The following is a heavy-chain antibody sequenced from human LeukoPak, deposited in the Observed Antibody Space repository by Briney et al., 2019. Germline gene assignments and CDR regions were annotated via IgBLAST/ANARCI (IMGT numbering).Heavy chain of an antibody. Sequence: SETLSLTCAVYGGSFSGYYWSWIRQPPGKGLEWIGSIYYSGSTDYNPSLKSRVTISVDTSKNQFSLKLKSATAADTAVYYCARGGYYGSGNDFRFDPWGQGTLVTVSS. CDR3: ARGGYYGSGNDFRFDP. D-gene: IGHD3-10*01. J-gene: IGHJ5*02. CDR1: GGSFSGYY. CDR2: IYYSGST. V-gene: IGHV4-34*01.